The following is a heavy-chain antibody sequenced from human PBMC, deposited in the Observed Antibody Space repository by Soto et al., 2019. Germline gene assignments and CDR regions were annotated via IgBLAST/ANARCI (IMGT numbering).Heavy chain of an antibody. V-gene: IGHV1-18*01. CDR1: GYTFIRYG. J-gene: IGHJ6*02. D-gene: IGHD3-16*01. CDR3: ARGGYYDNSWGKLSHYGLDV. Sequence: QVQLAQSANEVKKPGASVMVSCKAAGYTFIRYGIAWVRQAPGQGLEWMGWISPYNDYTVYAQKFQGRVSMTAHTSTRTVYMNLSDLKSDDTAVYYCARGGYYDNSWGKLSHYGLDVWGQGTSVSVSS. CDR2: ISPYNDYT.